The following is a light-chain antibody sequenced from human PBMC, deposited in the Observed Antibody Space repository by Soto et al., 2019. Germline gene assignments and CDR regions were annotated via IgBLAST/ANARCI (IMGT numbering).Light chain of an antibody. CDR1: QSISSW. CDR3: QQYDSYSRA. V-gene: IGKV1-5*01. Sequence: DIQMTQSPSTLSASVGDRVTITCRASQSISSWLAWYQQKPGKAPNLLIYDASTLESGVPPRFSGSGSGTEFTLPISSLQPDDFATYYCQQYDSYSRAFGQGTKVEIK. J-gene: IGKJ1*01. CDR2: DAS.